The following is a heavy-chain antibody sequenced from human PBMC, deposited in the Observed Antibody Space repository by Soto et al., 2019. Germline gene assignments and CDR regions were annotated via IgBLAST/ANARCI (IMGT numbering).Heavy chain of an antibody. V-gene: IGHV3-30*18. D-gene: IGHD2-2*01. CDR1: GFTFSNYG. J-gene: IGHJ6*02. CDR3: AKSRDAYNFYFYYGMDV. CDR2: ILYDGSNK. Sequence: ESGGGVVQPGRSLRLSCAASGFTFSNYGMHWVRQTPGKGLEWVALILYDGSNKSYGDSVKGRFTISRDNSKNTLYLQVSSLRAEDTAVYYCAKSRDAYNFYFYYGMDVWGQGTTVTVSS.